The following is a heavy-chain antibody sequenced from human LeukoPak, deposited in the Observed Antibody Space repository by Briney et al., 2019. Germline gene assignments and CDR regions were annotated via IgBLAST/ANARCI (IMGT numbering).Heavy chain of an antibody. CDR3: ARKDYYDSSGYFGY. D-gene: IGHD3-22*01. Sequence: GGSLRLSCAASGFTFDDYGMSWVRQAPGKGLEWVSGINWNGGSTGYADSVKGRFTISRDNAKNSLYLQMNSLRAEDTALYYCARKDYYDSSGYFGYWGQGNLVTVSS. J-gene: IGHJ4*02. CDR2: INWNGGST. V-gene: IGHV3-20*04. CDR1: GFTFDDYG.